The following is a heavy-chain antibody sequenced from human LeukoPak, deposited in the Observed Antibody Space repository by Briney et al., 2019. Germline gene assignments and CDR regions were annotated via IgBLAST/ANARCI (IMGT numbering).Heavy chain of an antibody. CDR1: GFTFSNYT. D-gene: IGHD5-12*01. CDR3: ARGLRLYSGYDFLRY. V-gene: IGHV4-34*01. J-gene: IGHJ4*02. CDR2: INHSGST. Sequence: GSLRLSCATSGFTFSNYTMNWIRQPPGKGLEWIGEINHSGSTNYNASLKSRVTISVDTSKNQFSLKLSSVTAADTAVYYCARGLRLYSGYDFLRYWGQGTLVTVSS.